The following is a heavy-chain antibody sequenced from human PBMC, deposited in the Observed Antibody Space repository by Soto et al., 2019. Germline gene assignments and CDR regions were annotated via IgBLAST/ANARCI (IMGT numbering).Heavy chain of an antibody. CDR1: GYTFSKYA. D-gene: IGHD3-9*01. CDR2: ISTSNNNT. V-gene: IGHV1-18*04. J-gene: IGHJ3*02. CDR3: ARGRAANYFIDAFES. Sequence: ASVKVSCKASGYTFSKYAITWLRQAPGQGPEWVGWISTSNNNTSYIQKLQGRVTVTTDTSTSTAYMELRSLRSDDTAAYYCARGRAANYFIDAFESWGQGTMVTVSS.